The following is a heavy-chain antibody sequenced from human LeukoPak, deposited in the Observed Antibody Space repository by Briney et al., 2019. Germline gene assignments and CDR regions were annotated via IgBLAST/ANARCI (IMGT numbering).Heavy chain of an antibody. V-gene: IGHV4-34*01. D-gene: IGHD3-10*01. J-gene: IGHJ4*02. CDR1: SESFSGYY. CDR2: INHSGST. CDR3: ARLGALRITMVRAGTPY. Sequence: SETLSLTCAIYSESFSGYYWSWIRQPPGKGLEWIGEINHSGSTNYNPSLKSRVTISVDTSKNQFSLKLSSVTAADTAVYYCARLGALRITMVRAGTPYWGQGTLVTVSS.